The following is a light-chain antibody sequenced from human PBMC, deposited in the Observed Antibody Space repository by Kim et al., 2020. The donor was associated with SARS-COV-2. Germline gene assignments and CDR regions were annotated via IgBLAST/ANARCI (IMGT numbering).Light chain of an antibody. CDR3: SSYTAASTWV. Sequence: GQSITSSCIGSSSDIGGYKSVSWYQQHPGKPPKLMFSDVTKRPSGVSNRFSGSKSGNTASLTISGLQADDEADYYCSSYTAASTWVFGGGTQLTVL. CDR2: DVT. CDR1: SSDIGGYKS. J-gene: IGLJ2*01. V-gene: IGLV2-14*03.